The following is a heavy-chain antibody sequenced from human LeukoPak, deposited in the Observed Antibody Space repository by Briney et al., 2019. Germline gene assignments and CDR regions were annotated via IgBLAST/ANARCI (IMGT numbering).Heavy chain of an antibody. V-gene: IGHV1-3*01. J-gene: IGHJ4*02. D-gene: IGHD5-12*01. CDR2: INAGNGNT. CDR1: GYTFTSYD. Sequence: ASVKVSCKASGYTFTSYDIHWVRQAPGQRLEWMGWINAGNGNTKYSQKFQGRVTITRDTSASTAYMELSSLRSEDTAVYYCARGWLQEAVNYWGQGTLVTVSS. CDR3: ARGWLQEAVNY.